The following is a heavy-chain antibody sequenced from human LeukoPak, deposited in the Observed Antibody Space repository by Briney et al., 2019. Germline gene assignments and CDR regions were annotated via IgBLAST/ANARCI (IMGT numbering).Heavy chain of an antibody. CDR1: GGSISSYY. V-gene: IGHV4-4*07. J-gene: IGHJ4*02. D-gene: IGHD3-22*01. CDR3: ARLRPYYYDSSGYYYFDY. Sequence: SETLSLTCTVSGGSISSYYWSWIRQPAGKGLEWIGRIYTSGSTNYNPSLKSRVTISVDTSKNQFSLKLSSVTAADTAVYYCARLRPYYYDSSGYYYFDYWDQGTLVTVSS. CDR2: IYTSGST.